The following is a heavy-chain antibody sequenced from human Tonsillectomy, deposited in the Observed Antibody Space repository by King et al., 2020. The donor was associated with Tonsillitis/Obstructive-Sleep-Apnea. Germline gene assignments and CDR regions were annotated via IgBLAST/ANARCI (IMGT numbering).Heavy chain of an antibody. J-gene: IGHJ5*02. CDR3: ARHDAFGRFDP. CDR2: IDPCDSYT. V-gene: IGHV5-10-1*01. CDR1: GYSFTSQW. D-gene: IGHD3-16*01. Sequence: VQLVQSGAEVKKPGESLRISCKGSGYSFTSQWISWVRQMPGKGLEWMGRIDPCDSYTNYSPSFQGHVTISTDKSISTAYLQWGSLKASDTAMYFCARHDAFGRFDPWGQGTLVTVSS.